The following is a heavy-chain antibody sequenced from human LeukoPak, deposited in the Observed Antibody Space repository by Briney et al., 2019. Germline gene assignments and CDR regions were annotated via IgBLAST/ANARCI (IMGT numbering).Heavy chain of an antibody. CDR3: AREATYYYDSSGYYYRPYFDY. J-gene: IGHJ4*02. CDR2: ISYDGSNK. CDR1: GFTFSSYA. V-gene: IGHV3-30-3*01. D-gene: IGHD3-22*01. Sequence: GGSLRLSCAASGFTFSSYAMHWVRQAPGKGLEWVAVISYDGSNKYYAGSVKGRFTISRDNSKNTLYLQMNSLRAEDTAVYYCAREATYYYDSSGYYYRPYFDYWGQGTLVIVSS.